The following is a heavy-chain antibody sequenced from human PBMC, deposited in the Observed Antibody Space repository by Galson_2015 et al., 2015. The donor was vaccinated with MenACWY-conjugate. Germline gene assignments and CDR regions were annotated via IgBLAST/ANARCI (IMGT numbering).Heavy chain of an antibody. CDR3: ARGRGRPLANAFDI. CDR2: MSYDGSNK. D-gene: IGHD6-6*01. Sequence: SLRLSCAASGFTFSSYTMHWVRQAPGKGLEWVAVMSYDGSNKYYADSVKGRFTISRDNSKNTLYLQMDSLRAEDTAVYYCARGRGRPLANAFDIWGQGTMVTVSS. V-gene: IGHV3-30*01. J-gene: IGHJ3*02. CDR1: GFTFSSYT.